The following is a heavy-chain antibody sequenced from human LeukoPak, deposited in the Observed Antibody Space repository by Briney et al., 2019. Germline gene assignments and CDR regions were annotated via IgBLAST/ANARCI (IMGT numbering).Heavy chain of an antibody. J-gene: IGHJ4*02. Sequence: ASVKVSCKASGYTFTGYYMHWVRQAPGQGLEWMGWINTNTGNPTYAQGFTGRFVFSLDTSVSTAYLQISSLKAEDTAVYYCASHDSSGYYHYWGQGTLVTVSS. CDR3: ASHDSSGYYHY. CDR2: INTNTGNP. V-gene: IGHV7-4-1*02. D-gene: IGHD3-22*01. CDR1: GYTFTGYY.